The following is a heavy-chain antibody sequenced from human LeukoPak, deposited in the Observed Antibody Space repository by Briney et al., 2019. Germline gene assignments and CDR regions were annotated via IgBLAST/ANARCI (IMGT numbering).Heavy chain of an antibody. D-gene: IGHD1-26*01. CDR3: ARRRGRYSGDAFDI. J-gene: IGHJ3*02. CDR1: EYRFTSYW. CDR2: IYPGDSDT. V-gene: IGHV5-51*01. Sequence: GESLKISCKGSEYRFTSYWIGWVRQMPGKGLEWMGFIYPGDSDTRYSPSFQGQVTISADKSMSTAYLQWSSLKASDTAMYYCARRRGRYSGDAFDIWGQGTMVTVSS.